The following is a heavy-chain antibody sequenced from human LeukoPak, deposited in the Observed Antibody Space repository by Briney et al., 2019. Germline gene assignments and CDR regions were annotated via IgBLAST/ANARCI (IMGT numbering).Heavy chain of an antibody. CDR1: GYTFTSYG. V-gene: IGHV1-18*01. CDR3: ARGNDFWSGYYRSPVGDY. CDR2: ISAYNGNT. J-gene: IGHJ4*02. Sequence: ASVKVSCKASGYTFTSYGISWVRQAPGQGLEWMVWISAYNGNTNYAQKLQGRVTMTTDTSTSTAYMELRSLRSDDTAVYYCARGNDFWSGYYRSPVGDYWGQGTLVTVSS. D-gene: IGHD3-3*01.